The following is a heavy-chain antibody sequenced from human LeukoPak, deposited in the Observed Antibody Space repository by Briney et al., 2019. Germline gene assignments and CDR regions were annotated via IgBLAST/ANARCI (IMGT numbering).Heavy chain of an antibody. Sequence: SETLSLTCTVSGYSISSGYYWGWIRQLPGKGLEWIGSIYHSGSTYYNPSLKSRVTISVDTSKNQFSLKLSSVTAADTAVYYCARDGYSNAFDIWGQGTMVTVSS. CDR1: GYSISSGYY. CDR3: ARDGYSNAFDI. D-gene: IGHD6-13*01. CDR2: IYHSGST. V-gene: IGHV4-38-2*02. J-gene: IGHJ3*02.